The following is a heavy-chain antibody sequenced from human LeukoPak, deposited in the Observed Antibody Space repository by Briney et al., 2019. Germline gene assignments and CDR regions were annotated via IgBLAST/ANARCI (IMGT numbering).Heavy chain of an antibody. V-gene: IGHV4-59*01. CDR3: ARTFSESYSYYGMDG. J-gene: IGHJ6*02. CDR2: VYYSGRT. D-gene: IGHD1-26*01. CDR1: GGSISSYY. Sequence: SETLSLTCTVSGGSISSYYGSWIRQPPGKGLEWIGYVYYSGRTNYNPSLKSRVTISVDTSKNQFSLKLSSVTAADTAVYYCARTFSESYSYYGMDGWGQGTTVTVSS.